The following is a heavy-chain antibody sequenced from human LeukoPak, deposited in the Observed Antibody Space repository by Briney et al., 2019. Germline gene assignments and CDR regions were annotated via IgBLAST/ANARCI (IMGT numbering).Heavy chain of an antibody. J-gene: IGHJ5*02. D-gene: IGHD6-13*01. CDR3: AKDVRRAAAGINWFDP. V-gene: IGHV3-23*01. Sequence: GGSLRLSCAASGFTFSSYAMSWVRQAPGKGLEWVSAISGSGGSTYYADSVKGLFTISRDNSKNTLYLQMNSLRAEDTAVYYCAKDVRRAAAGINWFDPWGQGTLVTVSS. CDR2: ISGSGGST. CDR1: GFTFSSYA.